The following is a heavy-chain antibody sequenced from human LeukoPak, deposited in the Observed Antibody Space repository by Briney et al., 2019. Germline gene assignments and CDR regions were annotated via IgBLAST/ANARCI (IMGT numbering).Heavy chain of an antibody. J-gene: IGHJ6*02. D-gene: IGHD4-17*01. CDR2: IWYDGSNK. CDR3: ARDCRGHGDYDYYGMDV. CDR1: GFTFSSYG. V-gene: IGHV3-33*01. Sequence: GGSLRLSCAASGFTFSSYGMHWVRQAPGKGLEWVAVIWYDGSNKYYADSVKGRFTISRDNSKNTLYLQMSSLRAEDTAVYYCARDCRGHGDYDYYGMDVWGQGTTVTVSS.